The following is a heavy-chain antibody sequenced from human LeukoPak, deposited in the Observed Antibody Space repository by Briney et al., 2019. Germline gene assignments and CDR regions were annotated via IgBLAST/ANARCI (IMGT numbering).Heavy chain of an antibody. CDR3: ARGRAAAGPFDY. V-gene: IGHV3-30-3*01. J-gene: IGHJ4*02. Sequence: PGRSLRLSCAASGFTFSSYAMHWVRQAPGKGLEWVAVISYDGSNKYYADSVKGRFTISRDNSKNTLYLQMNSLRAEDTAVYHCARGRAAAGPFDYWGQGTLVTVSS. CDR1: GFTFSSYA. CDR2: ISYDGSNK. D-gene: IGHD6-13*01.